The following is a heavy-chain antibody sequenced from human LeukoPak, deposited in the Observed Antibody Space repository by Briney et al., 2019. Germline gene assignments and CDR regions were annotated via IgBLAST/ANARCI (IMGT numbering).Heavy chain of an antibody. J-gene: IGHJ3*02. V-gene: IGHV3-66*01. CDR2: IYSGGST. Sequence: PGGSLRLSCAASGFTVSSNYMSWVRQAPGKGLEWVSVIYSGGSTYYADSVKGRFTISRDNSKNTLYLQMNSLRAEDTAVYYCARVTTVTTRDAFDIWGQGTMVTVSS. D-gene: IGHD4-17*01. CDR3: ARVTTVTTRDAFDI. CDR1: GFTVSSNY.